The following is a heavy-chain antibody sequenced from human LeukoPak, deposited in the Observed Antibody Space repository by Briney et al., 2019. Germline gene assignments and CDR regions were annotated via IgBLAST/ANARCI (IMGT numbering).Heavy chain of an antibody. CDR3: AKGDLEN. CDR2: MTHDGSDE. V-gene: IGHV3-7*01. J-gene: IGHJ4*02. CDR1: GFTVNYW. Sequence: GGSLRLSCAASGFTVNYWMSWARQAPGKGLEWVATMTHDGSDEYYLDSVKGRFTISRDSAKNSIYLQMNSLRVVDTSTYYCAKGDLENWGQGTLVTVSS.